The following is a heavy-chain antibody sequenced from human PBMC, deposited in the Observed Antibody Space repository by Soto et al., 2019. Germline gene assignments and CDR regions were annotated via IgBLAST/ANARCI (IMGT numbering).Heavy chain of an antibody. CDR3: ARGYSGIAVACFDY. J-gene: IGHJ4*01. CDR1: GGSISSGDYY. CDR2: IYYSGST. V-gene: IGHV4-30-4*01. Sequence: SETLSLTCTVSGGSISSGDYYWSWIRQPPGKGLEWIGYIYYSGSTYYNPSLKSRVTISVDTSKNQFSLKLSSVTAADTAVYFCARGYSGIAVACFDYWGHGTLVTVSS. D-gene: IGHD6-19*01.